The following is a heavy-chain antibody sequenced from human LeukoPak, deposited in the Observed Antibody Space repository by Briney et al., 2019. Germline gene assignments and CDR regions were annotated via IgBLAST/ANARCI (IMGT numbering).Heavy chain of an antibody. CDR2: MNPNSGNT. CDR1: XXTFTXXX. D-gene: IGHD3-16*02. Sequence: XVSCXXXXXTFTXXXINWVRQATGQGLEWMGWMNPNSGNTGYAQKFQGRVTMTRNTSISTAYMELSSLRSEDTAVYYCARAHLTRDYDYVWGSYRLPPSGFDPWGQGTLVTVSS. J-gene: IGHJ5*02. CDR3: ARAHLTRDYDYVWGSYRLPPSGFDP. V-gene: IGHV1-8*01.